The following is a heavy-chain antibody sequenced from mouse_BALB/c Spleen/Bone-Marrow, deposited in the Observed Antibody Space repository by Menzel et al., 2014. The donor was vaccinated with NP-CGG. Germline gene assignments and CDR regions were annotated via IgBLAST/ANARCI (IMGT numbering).Heavy chain of an antibody. CDR2: IAPGSGST. J-gene: IGHJ4*01. CDR3: ARFPIYYGNYGAMDY. V-gene: IGHV1S41*01. D-gene: IGHD2-1*01. CDR1: GYTFTSYW. Sequence: DLVKPGASVKLSCKASGYTFTSYWISWIKQRPGQGLEWIGRIAPGSGSTYYNEMFKGKATLTVDTSSSIAYIQLSSLSSEDSAVYFCARFPIYYGNYGAMDYWGQGTSVTVSS.